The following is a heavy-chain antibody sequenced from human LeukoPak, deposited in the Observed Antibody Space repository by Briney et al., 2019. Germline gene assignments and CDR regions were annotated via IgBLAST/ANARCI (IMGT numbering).Heavy chain of an antibody. J-gene: IGHJ5*02. V-gene: IGHV5-51*01. Sequence: GKSLKISCKGSGYSFTSYWIGWVRQMPGKGLEWMGIIYPGDSDTRYSPSFQGQVTISADKSISTAYLQWSSLKASDTAMYYCASTDTAMVTPPRTWGQGTLVTVSS. CDR3: ASTDTAMVTPPRT. CDR1: GYSFTSYW. CDR2: IYPGDSDT. D-gene: IGHD5-18*01.